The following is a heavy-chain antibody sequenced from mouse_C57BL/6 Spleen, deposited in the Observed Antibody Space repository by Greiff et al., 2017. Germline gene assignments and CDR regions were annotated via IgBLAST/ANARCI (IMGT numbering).Heavy chain of an antibody. J-gene: IGHJ1*03. CDR1: GYTFTSYG. V-gene: IGHV1-81*01. CDR3: AKGRGSSSDWYFDV. Sequence: VHLVESGAALARPGASVKLSCKASGYTFTSYGISWVKQSTGQGLEWSGEIYPRSGNTYYNEKFKGKATLTADKSSSTAYMALRSLTSEDSAVYVCAKGRGSSSDWYFDVWGTGTTVTVSS. CDR2: IYPRSGNT. D-gene: IGHD1-1*01.